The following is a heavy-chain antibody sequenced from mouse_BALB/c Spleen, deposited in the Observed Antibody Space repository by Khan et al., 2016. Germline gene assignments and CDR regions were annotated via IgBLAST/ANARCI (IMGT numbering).Heavy chain of an antibody. D-gene: IGHD1-1*01. V-gene: IGHV14-3*02. CDR1: GFNIKDTY. Sequence: VQLQQSGAESVKPGASVKLSCTATGFNIKDTYMYWVKQRPEQGLEWIGRIDPANGNTKYVPKFQGKATITADTSSNTDYLQLSSLTSEDTAFYYDAIGLYYYGSSYYAMDYWGPGTSVTVSS. CDR2: IDPANGNT. CDR3: AIGLYYYGSSYYAMDY. J-gene: IGHJ4*01.